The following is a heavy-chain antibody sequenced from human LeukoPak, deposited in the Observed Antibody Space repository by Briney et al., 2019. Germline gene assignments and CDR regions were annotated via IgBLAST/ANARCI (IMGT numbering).Heavy chain of an antibody. Sequence: TGGSLRLSCAAPGFTFSSYAMHWVRQAPGKGLEWVAVISYDGSNKYYADSVKGRFTISRDNSKNTLYLQMNSLRAEDTAVYYCAKDSSYNWNYFYGMDVWGQGTTVTVSS. CDR3: AKDSSYNWNYFYGMDV. D-gene: IGHD1-20*01. CDR2: ISYDGSNK. J-gene: IGHJ6*02. V-gene: IGHV3-30-3*01. CDR1: GFTFSSYA.